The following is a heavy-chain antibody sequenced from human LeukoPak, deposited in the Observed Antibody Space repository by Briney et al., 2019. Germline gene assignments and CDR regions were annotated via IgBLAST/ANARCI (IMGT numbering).Heavy chain of an antibody. V-gene: IGHV3-7*01. Sequence: PGGSLRLSCAASGFTFSSYWMSWVRQAPGKGLEWVANIKQDGSEKYYVDSVKGRFTISRDNAKNSLYLQMNSLRAEDTAVYYCARVYDGAYCGGDCYPAAADYWGQGTLVTVSS. D-gene: IGHD2-21*02. CDR2: IKQDGSEK. CDR3: ARVYDGAYCGGDCYPAAADY. CDR1: GFTFSSYW. J-gene: IGHJ4*02.